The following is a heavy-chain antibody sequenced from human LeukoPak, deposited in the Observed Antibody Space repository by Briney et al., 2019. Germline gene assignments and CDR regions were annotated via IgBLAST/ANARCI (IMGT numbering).Heavy chain of an antibody. J-gene: IGHJ4*02. CDR3: ARDGSGYALRPTTHPPDY. D-gene: IGHD5-12*01. CDR2: IYYGGST. V-gene: IGHV4-59*01. CDR1: GGSISSYY. Sequence: SETLSLTCTVSGGSISSYYWSWIRQPPGKGLEWIGYIYYGGSTNYNPSLKSRVTISVDTSKNQFSLKLSSVTAADTAVYYCARDGSGYALRPTTHPPDYWGQGTLVTVSS.